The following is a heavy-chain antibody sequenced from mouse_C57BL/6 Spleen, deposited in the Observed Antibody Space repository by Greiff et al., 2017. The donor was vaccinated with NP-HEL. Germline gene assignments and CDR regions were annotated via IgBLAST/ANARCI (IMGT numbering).Heavy chain of an antibody. Sequence: EVMLVESGGGLVKPGGSLKLSCAASGFTFRDYGMHWVRQAPEKGLEWVAYISSGSSTIYYADTVKGRFTISRDNAKNTLFLQMTSLRSEDTAMDYCARRGPHYYAMDYWGQGTSVTVSS. V-gene: IGHV5-17*01. CDR1: GFTFRDYG. D-gene: IGHD3-3*01. J-gene: IGHJ4*01. CDR2: ISSGSSTI. CDR3: ARRGPHYYAMDY.